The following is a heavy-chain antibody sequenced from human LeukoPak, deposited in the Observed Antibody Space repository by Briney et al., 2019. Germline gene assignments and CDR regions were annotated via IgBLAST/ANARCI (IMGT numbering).Heavy chain of an antibody. V-gene: IGHV3-30*03. CDR2: ISYDGSHE. D-gene: IGHD3-10*01. CDR3: ARGPTPSYYYGSGSYYSLDY. J-gene: IGHJ4*02. Sequence: GGSLRLSCAASGFTFSNYAMHWVRQAPGKGLEWVAVISYDGSHENYADSVKGRFTISRDNAKNSLYLQMNSLRAEDTAVYYCARGPTPSYYYGSGSYYSLDYWGQGTLVTVSS. CDR1: GFTFSNYA.